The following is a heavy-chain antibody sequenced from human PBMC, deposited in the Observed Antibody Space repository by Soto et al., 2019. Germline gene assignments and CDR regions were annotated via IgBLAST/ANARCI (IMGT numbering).Heavy chain of an antibody. D-gene: IGHD6-19*01. V-gene: IGHV1-24*01. Sequence: ASVKVSCKVSGYTLTELSTHWVRQAPGKGLEWMGGFDPEDGETIYAQKFQGRVTMTEDTSTDTAYMELSSLRSEDTAVYYCATGIAVAGRGDYYYGMDVWGQGTTVTVSS. CDR3: ATGIAVAGRGDYYYGMDV. J-gene: IGHJ6*02. CDR2: FDPEDGET. CDR1: GYTLTELS.